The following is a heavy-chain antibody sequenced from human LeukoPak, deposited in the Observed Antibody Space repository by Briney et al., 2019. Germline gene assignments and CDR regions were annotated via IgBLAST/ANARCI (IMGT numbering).Heavy chain of an antibody. J-gene: IGHJ6*03. Sequence: ASVKVSCKASGYTFTSYAISWVRQAPGQGLEWMGWITTNNGDTNYAQKFQGRVTMTTDTSTSTTYMELRSLRSDDTAVYYCARVLGESYYGSGSYRPTNYYMDVWGKGTTVTISS. D-gene: IGHD3-10*01. CDR3: ARVLGESYYGSGSYRPTNYYMDV. CDR2: ITTNNGDT. CDR1: GYTFTSYA. V-gene: IGHV1-18*01.